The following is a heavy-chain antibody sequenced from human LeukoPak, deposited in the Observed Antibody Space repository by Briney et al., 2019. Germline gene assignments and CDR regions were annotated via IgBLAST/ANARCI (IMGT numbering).Heavy chain of an antibody. V-gene: IGHV1-2*02. J-gene: IGHJ6*02. CDR2: IDANSGGT. CDR3: ARELDYYYGMDV. CDR1: GFTFTGYY. Sequence: VKVSCKTSGFTFTGYYFHWMRQAPGQGLEWMGSIDANSGGTEYAQKFQGRVTMTRDTSISTAYMELSRLRSDDTAVYYCARELDYYYGMDVWGQGTTVTVSS.